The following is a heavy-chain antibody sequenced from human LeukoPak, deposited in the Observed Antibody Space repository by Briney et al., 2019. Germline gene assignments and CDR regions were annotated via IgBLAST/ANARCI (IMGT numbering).Heavy chain of an antibody. CDR3: ARAAYETSGYLPL. V-gene: IGHV3-33*01. D-gene: IGHD3-22*01. Sequence: GGSLRLSGVASGFTFSSYGMHWVRQAPGNGLEWVAVIWYDGTNKYYADSVKGRFTISRDSSKNTLYLQMNSLRAEDTAVYYCARAAYETSGYLPLWGQGTLVPVCS. CDR2: IWYDGTNK. CDR1: GFTFSSYG. J-gene: IGHJ4*02.